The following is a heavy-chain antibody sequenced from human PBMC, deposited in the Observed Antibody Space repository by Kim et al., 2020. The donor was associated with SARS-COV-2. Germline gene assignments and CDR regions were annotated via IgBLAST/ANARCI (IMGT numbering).Heavy chain of an antibody. CDR3: AKPVMITFGGVIPIGDYFDY. Sequence: AGSLRLSCAASGFTFSSYAMSWVRQAPGKGLEWVSAISGSGGSTYYADSVKGRFTISRDNSKNTLYLQMNSLRAEDTAVYYCAKPVMITFGGVIPIGDYFDYWGQGTLVTVSS. J-gene: IGHJ4*02. V-gene: IGHV3-23*01. CDR2: ISGSGGST. CDR1: GFTFSSYA. D-gene: IGHD3-16*02.